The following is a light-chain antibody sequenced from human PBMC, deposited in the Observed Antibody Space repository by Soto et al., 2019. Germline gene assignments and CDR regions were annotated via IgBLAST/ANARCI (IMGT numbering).Light chain of an antibody. CDR1: QSLSSW. J-gene: IGKJ1*01. V-gene: IGKV1-5*01. Sequence: DIQMTQSPSTLSASVGVRVTITCRASQSLSSWLAWYQQKPGQAPKVLIYDASIVESGVPSRFSGSGSGTEFTLTIRSMQSDDFATYYCQHYNTYSGTFGQGTKVDIK. CDR3: QHYNTYSGT. CDR2: DAS.